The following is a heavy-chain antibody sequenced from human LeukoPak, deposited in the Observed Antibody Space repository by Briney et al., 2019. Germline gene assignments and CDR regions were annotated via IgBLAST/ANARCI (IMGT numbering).Heavy chain of an antibody. CDR3: AKGAMVRRVVNYDYYYMDV. D-gene: IGHD3-10*01. CDR2: ISGRGGGT. Sequence: GGSLRLSCAASGFTFNNYAMTWVRQAPGKGLEWVSTISGRGGGTYYADSVKGRFTVSRDNSRNTLYLQMDSLRAEDTAVYYCAKGAMVRRVVNYDYYYMDVWGNGTTVTVSS. J-gene: IGHJ6*03. CDR1: GFTFNNYA. V-gene: IGHV3-23*01.